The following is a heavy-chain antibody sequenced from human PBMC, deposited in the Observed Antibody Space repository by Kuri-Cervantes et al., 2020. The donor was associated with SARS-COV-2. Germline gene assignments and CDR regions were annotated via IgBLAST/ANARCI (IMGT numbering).Heavy chain of an antibody. V-gene: IGHV1-46*03. Sequence: ASVKVSCTASGYTFTSYYMHWVRQAPGQGLEWMGIINPSGGSTSYAQKFQGRVTMTRDTSTSTVYMELSSLRSEDTAVYYCARDRGPNNWTLRWFDPWSQGTLVTVSS. J-gene: IGHJ5*02. CDR2: INPSGGST. CDR1: GYTFTSYY. CDR3: ARDRGPNNWTLRWFDP. D-gene: IGHD1-20*01.